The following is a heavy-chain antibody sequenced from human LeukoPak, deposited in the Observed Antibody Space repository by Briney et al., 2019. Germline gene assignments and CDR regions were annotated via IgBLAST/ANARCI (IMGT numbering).Heavy chain of an antibody. CDR2: IYYSGST. CDR3: ARLTYYYDSSGNSPDY. J-gene: IGHJ4*02. CDR1: GGSISSGGYY. D-gene: IGHD3-22*01. Sequence: SETLSLTCTVSGGSISSGGYYWSWIRQHPGKGLEWIGYIYYSGSTYYNPSLKSRVTISVDTSKNLFSLKLSSVTAADTAVYYCARLTYYYDSSGNSPDYWGQGTLVTVSS. V-gene: IGHV4-31*03.